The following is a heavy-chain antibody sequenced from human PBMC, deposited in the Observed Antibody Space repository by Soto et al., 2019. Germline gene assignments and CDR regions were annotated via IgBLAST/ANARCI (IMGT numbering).Heavy chain of an antibody. CDR3: ASGIQLWLRRINNGYSG. J-gene: IGHJ4*02. Sequence: QVQLVQSGAEVKKPESSVKVSCKAPGGTFSTYAISWVRQAPGQGLEWMGGIIPMFGTANYAQRFQDRVTITAEDSTNTVYMELSSLRSEDTAVYFCASGIQLWLRRINNGYSGWGQGTLVTVSS. CDR1: GGTFSTYA. CDR2: IIPMFGTA. D-gene: IGHD5-18*01. V-gene: IGHV1-69*12.